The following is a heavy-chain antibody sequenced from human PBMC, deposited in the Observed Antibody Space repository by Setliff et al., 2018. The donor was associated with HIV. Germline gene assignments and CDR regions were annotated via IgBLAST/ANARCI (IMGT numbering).Heavy chain of an antibody. CDR2: IDWDDEK. CDR3: ARTNNVYWYFDL. D-gene: IGHD2-8*01. J-gene: IGHJ2*01. CDR1: RDSINGHW. V-gene: IGHV2-70*11. Sequence: TLSLTCTVSRDSINGHWWSWIRQPPGKALEWLARIDWDDEKYYNTSLKTRLTLSKDTSKNQVVLTMTNMDPVDTATYYCARTNNVYWYFDLWGRGTLVTV.